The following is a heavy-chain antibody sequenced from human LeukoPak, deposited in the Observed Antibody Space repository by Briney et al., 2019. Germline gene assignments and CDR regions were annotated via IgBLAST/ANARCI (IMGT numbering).Heavy chain of an antibody. V-gene: IGHV3-30-3*01. J-gene: IGHJ4*02. CDR2: ISYDGSNK. D-gene: IGHD5-24*01. CDR1: GFTFSSYA. Sequence: GSLRLSCAASGFTFSSYAMHWVRQAPGKGLEWVAVISYDGSNKYYADSVKGRFTISRDNSKNTLYLQMNSLRAEDTAVYYCARVEMATITLPGNFDYWGQGTLVTVSS. CDR3: ARVEMATITLPGNFDY.